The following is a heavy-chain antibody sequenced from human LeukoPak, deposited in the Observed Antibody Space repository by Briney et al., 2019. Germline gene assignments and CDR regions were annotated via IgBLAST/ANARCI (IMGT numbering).Heavy chain of an antibody. D-gene: IGHD6-6*01. CDR3: ARSSIAARISFEDH. J-gene: IGHJ4*02. Sequence: GGSLRLSCAASGFTFSSYSMNWVRQAPGKGLEWVSSISSSSSYIYYADSVKGRFTISRDNAKNSLYLQMNSLRAEDTAVYYCARSSIAARISFEDHWGQGTLVTVSS. CDR1: GFTFSSYS. V-gene: IGHV3-21*01. CDR2: ISSSSSYI.